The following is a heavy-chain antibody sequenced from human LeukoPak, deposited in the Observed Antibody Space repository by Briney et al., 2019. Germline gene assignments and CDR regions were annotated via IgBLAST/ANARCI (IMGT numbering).Heavy chain of an antibody. D-gene: IGHD6-19*01. CDR1: GDSVSSNSAA. J-gene: IGHJ4*02. Sequence: SQTLSLTCAISGDSVSSNSAAWNWIRQSPSRGLEWLGRTYYRSKWYNDYAVSVKSRITINPDTSKNQFSLQLNSVTPEDTAVYYCARDSEAYSSGWYSSPEFDYWGQGTLVTVSS. V-gene: IGHV6-1*01. CDR2: TYYRSKWYN. CDR3: ARDSEAYSSGWYSSPEFDY.